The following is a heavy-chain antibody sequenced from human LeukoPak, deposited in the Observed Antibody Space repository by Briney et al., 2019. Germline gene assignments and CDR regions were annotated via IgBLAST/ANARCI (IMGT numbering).Heavy chain of an antibody. CDR1: GFTFSNYG. CDR3: AKDQGIAVAGTDDAFDI. V-gene: IGHV3-30*18. CDR2: IAYDGSNG. J-gene: IGHJ3*02. D-gene: IGHD6-19*01. Sequence: GGSLRLSRAASGFTFSNYGMHWVRQAPGKGLEWVAVIAYDGSNGYYAESVKGRFTISRDNSKNTLYLQMYSLRAEDTAVYFCAKDQGIAVAGTDDAFDIWGQGTRVTVSS.